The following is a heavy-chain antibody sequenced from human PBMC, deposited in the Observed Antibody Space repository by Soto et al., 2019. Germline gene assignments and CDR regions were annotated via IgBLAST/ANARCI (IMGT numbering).Heavy chain of an antibody. CDR2: ISSSGSTI. D-gene: IGHD3-3*02. CDR1: GFTFSSYE. Sequence: GGALRVSCAASGFTFSSYEMNWVRQASGKGLEGVSYISSSGSTIYYADSVKGRFTISRDNAKNSLYLQMNSLRAEDTAVYYCARAPRGHFWSGYGSYGMAVWGQGT. V-gene: IGHV3-48*03. J-gene: IGHJ6*02. CDR3: ARAPRGHFWSGYGSYGMAV.